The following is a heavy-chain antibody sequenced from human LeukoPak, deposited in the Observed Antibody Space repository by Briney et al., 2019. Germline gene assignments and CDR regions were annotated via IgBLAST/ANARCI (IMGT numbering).Heavy chain of an antibody. CDR1: GGSISSSSYY. J-gene: IGHJ5*02. D-gene: IGHD3-3*01. V-gene: IGHV4-39*01. CDR2: IYYSGST. Sequence: KASETLSLTCTVSGGSISSSSYYWGWIRQPPGKGLEWIGSIYYSGSTYYNPSLKSRVTISVDTSKNQFSLKLSSVTAADTAVYYCARADYDFWSGPPPQGWFDPWGQGTLVTVSS. CDR3: ARADYDFWSGPPPQGWFDP.